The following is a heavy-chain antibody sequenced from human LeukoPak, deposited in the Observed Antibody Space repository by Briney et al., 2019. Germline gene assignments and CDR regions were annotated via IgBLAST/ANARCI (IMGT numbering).Heavy chain of an antibody. CDR3: ARDFRFLEWPGGYGMDV. J-gene: IGHJ6*02. D-gene: IGHD3-3*01. V-gene: IGHV4-59*01. CDR1: GGSISSYY. CDR2: IYYSGST. Sequence: SETLSLTCTVSGGSISSYYWSWIRQPLGKGLEWIGYIYYSGSTNYNPSLKSRVTISVDTSKNQFSLKLSSVTAADTAVYYCARDFRFLEWPGGYGMDVWGQGTTVTVSS.